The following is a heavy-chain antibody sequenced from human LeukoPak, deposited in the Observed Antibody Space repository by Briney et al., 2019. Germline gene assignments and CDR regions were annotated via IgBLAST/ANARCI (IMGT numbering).Heavy chain of an antibody. CDR1: GYTFTGYY. V-gene: IGHV1-2*02. CDR2: INPNSGGT. J-gene: IGHJ5*02. Sequence: ASVKVSCKASGYTFTGYYMHWVRQAPGQGLEWMGWINPNSGGTNYAQKFQGRVTMTRDTSISTAYMELSRLRSDDTAVYYCARGGLAAAGIGGWFDPWGQGTLVTVSS. D-gene: IGHD6-13*01. CDR3: ARGGLAAAGIGGWFDP.